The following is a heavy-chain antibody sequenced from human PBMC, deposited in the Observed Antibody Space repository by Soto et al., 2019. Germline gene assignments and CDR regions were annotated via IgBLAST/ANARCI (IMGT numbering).Heavy chain of an antibody. CDR1: GFTFDDYA. Sequence: PGGSLRLSCAASGFTFDDYAMHWVRQAPGKGLEWVSGISWNSGSIGYADSVKGRFTISRDNAKNSLYLQMNSLRAEDTALYYCAKDMGPTVTTRYNWFDPWGQGTLVTVPQ. J-gene: IGHJ5*02. D-gene: IGHD4-4*01. V-gene: IGHV3-9*01. CDR3: AKDMGPTVTTRYNWFDP. CDR2: ISWNSGSI.